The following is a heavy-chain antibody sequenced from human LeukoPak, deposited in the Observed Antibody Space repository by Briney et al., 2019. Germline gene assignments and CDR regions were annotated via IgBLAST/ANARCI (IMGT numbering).Heavy chain of an antibody. J-gene: IGHJ6*03. D-gene: IGHD6-13*01. V-gene: IGHV5-51*01. CDR3: ARLIAAAETGFYYYYMDV. CDR2: IYPGDSDT. CDR1: GYSFTSYW. Sequence: GESLKISCKGSGYSFTSYWIGWVRQMPGKGLEWMGIIYPGDSDTRYSPSFQGQVTISADKSISTAYLQWSSLKASDTAMYYCARLIAAAETGFYYYYMDVWGKGTTVTVSS.